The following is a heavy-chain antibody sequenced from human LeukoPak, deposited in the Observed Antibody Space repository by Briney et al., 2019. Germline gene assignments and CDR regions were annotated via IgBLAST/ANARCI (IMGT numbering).Heavy chain of an antibody. J-gene: IGHJ1*01. Sequence: GALRLSCAASGFTFSSYSMNWVRQPPGKGLESVSSISSSSSYIYYADSVKGRFTISRDNSKNTLYLQMNSLRAEDTAVYYCAKPAYCGGDCYSSPFQHWGQGTLVTVSS. V-gene: IGHV3-21*01. CDR3: AKPAYCGGDCYSSPFQH. D-gene: IGHD2-21*02. CDR1: GFTFSSYS. CDR2: ISSSSSYI.